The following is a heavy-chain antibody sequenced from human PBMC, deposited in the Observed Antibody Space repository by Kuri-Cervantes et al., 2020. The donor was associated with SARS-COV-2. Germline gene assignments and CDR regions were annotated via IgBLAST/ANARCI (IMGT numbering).Heavy chain of an antibody. CDR3: AKEDIFTGWYVPAIPDY. Sequence: LSLTCAASGFTFDDYAMHWVRQAPGKGLEWVAVISYDGSNKYYADSVKGRFTISRDNSKNTLYLQMNSLRAEDTAVYYCAKEDIFTGWYVPAIPDYWGQGTLVTVSS. J-gene: IGHJ4*02. D-gene: IGHD3-9*01. V-gene: IGHV3-30*18. CDR1: GFTFDDYA. CDR2: ISYDGSNK.